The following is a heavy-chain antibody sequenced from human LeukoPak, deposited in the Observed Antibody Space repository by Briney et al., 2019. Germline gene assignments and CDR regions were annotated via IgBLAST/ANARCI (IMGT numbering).Heavy chain of an antibody. D-gene: IGHD4-11*01. CDR2: IRSDGSNK. CDR1: GFTFGSYG. V-gene: IGHV3-30*02. J-gene: IGHJ4*02. CDR3: TGHHQAYSRTY. Sequence: GSLRLSCAASGFTFGSYGMHWVRQAPGKGLEWVTFIRSDGSNKYYADSVKGRFTISRDNAKDTLYLQMNSLRAEDTAVYYCTGHHQAYSRTYWGQGTLVTVSS.